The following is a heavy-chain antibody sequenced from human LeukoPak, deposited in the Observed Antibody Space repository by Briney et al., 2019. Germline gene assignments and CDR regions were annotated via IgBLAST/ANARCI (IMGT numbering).Heavy chain of an antibody. V-gene: IGHV1-24*01. CDR3: ATPGALSGGFHVGAFDI. CDR2: FDPEDGET. J-gene: IGHJ3*02. Sequence: GASVKVSCKVSGYTLTELSMHWVRQAPGKGLEWMGGFDPEDGETIYAQKFQGRVTMTEDTSTDTAYMELSSLRSEDTAVYYCATPGALSGGFHVGAFDIWGQGTMVTVSS. D-gene: IGHD3-16*02. CDR1: GYTLTELS.